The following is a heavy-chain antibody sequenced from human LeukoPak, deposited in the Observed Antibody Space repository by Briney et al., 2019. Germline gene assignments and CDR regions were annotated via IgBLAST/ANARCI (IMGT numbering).Heavy chain of an antibody. CDR2: ISYSGST. J-gene: IGHJ6*03. CDR3: ARATEDSRSDHYTGGFYYMDV. Sequence: PSETLSLTCTVSGGSISRNYWSWIRQPPGKGLEWIGHISYSGSTNYNPSLKSRVTIFLDASKNQISLELTSLTGADTAVYYCARATEDSRSDHYTGGFYYMDVWGKGTTVAVSS. D-gene: IGHD3-3*01. V-gene: IGHV4-59*01. CDR1: GGSISRNY.